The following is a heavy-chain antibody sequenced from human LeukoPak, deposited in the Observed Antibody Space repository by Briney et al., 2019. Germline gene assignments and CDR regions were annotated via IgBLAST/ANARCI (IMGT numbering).Heavy chain of an antibody. J-gene: IGHJ6*04. CDR3: LRGERITAERPAVDV. CDR1: GYTFTDSY. D-gene: IGHD6-6*01. Sequence: ASLKVSCKASGYTFTDSYIHSRRHTPLRRVEWVSWINPTTSEIKSSQNHQGRATMTWDTSLGTAFMELRRLTSDDTAVYYCLRGERITAERPAVDVWGKGTTVIVSS. CDR2: INPTTSEI. V-gene: IGHV1-2*02.